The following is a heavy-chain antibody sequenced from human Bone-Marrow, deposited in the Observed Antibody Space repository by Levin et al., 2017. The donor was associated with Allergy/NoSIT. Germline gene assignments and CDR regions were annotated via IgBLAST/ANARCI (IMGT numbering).Heavy chain of an antibody. CDR2: ISGSGGST. J-gene: IGHJ4*02. CDR1: GFTFSSYA. CDR3: AKGISAVGYCSGGSCYSRVSGHYFDY. D-gene: IGHD2-15*01. V-gene: IGHV3-23*01. Sequence: GGSLRLSCAASGFTFSSYAMSWVRQAPGKGLEWVSAISGSGGSTYYADSVKGRFTISRDNSKNTLYLQMNSLRAEDTAVYYCAKGISAVGYCSGGSCYSRVSGHYFDYWGQGTLVTVSS.